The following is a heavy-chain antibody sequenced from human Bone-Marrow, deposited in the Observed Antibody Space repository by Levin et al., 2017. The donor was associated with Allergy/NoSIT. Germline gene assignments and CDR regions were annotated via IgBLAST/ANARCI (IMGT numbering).Heavy chain of an antibody. CDR1: GFTFRNYW. CDR3: ARGVARSGYYHDVLDS. CDR2: INGDESSR. Sequence: GGSLRLSCAVSGFTFRNYWMHWVRQGPGKGLVWVSRINGDESSRSYADSVKGRFTISRDNAKNTLYLEMNSLRLEDTAVYYCARGVARSGYYHDVLDSWGQGNLVTVSS. V-gene: IGHV3-74*01. J-gene: IGHJ4*02. D-gene: IGHD3-3*01.